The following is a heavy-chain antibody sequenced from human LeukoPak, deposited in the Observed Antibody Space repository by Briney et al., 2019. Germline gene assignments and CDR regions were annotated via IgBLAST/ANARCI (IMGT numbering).Heavy chain of an antibody. CDR1: GFTFSNFA. Sequence: GGSLRLSCAASGFTFSNFAMSWVRQAPGKGLEWVSCIRGGVGNTYYADSVKGRVIISRDDSENTLYLQMNSLRAEDTAVYYCARPRTAWSSHWYFEVWGRGTLVTVSS. D-gene: IGHD1-1*01. V-gene: IGHV3-23*01. CDR3: ARPRTAWSSHWYFEV. CDR2: IRGGVGNT. J-gene: IGHJ2*01.